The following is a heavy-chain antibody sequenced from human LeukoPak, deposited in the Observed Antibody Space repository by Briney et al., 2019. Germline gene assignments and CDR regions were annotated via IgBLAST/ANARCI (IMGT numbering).Heavy chain of an antibody. D-gene: IGHD3-10*01. Sequence: GRSLRLSCAASGFAFSSYAMHWVRQAPGKGLEWVSVIYSGGSTYYADSVKGRFTISRDNSKNTLYLQMNSLRAEDTAVYYCARGGGSGSFPFWGQGTLVTVSS. CDR3: ARGGGSGSFPF. J-gene: IGHJ4*02. CDR1: GFAFSSYA. V-gene: IGHV3-66*01. CDR2: IYSGGST.